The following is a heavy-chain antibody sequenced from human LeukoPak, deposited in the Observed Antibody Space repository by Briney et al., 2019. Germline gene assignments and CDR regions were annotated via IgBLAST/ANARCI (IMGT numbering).Heavy chain of an antibody. J-gene: IGHJ4*02. CDR1: GYTFTSYG. Sequence: ASVKVSCKASGYTFTSYGISWVRQAPGQGLEWMGWISAYNGNTNYGQKVQGRVTMTTDTSTSTAYMELRSLRSDDTAVYYCARAATVTTSPVDDRGQGTLVTVSS. CDR3: ARAATVTTSPVDD. CDR2: ISAYNGNT. D-gene: IGHD4-17*01. V-gene: IGHV1-18*01.